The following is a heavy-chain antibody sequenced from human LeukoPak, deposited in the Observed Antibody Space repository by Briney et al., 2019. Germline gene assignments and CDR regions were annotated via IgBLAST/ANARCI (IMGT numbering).Heavy chain of an antibody. Sequence: GGSLRLSCAASGFTFSTYWMHWVRHAPGKGLVWVSRIKSDGGTNYADSVKGRFTISRDNAKKTVSLQMNSLRPEDTGVYYCARAPSEIGGYYPEYFRHWGQGTLVTVSS. CDR2: IKSDGGT. V-gene: IGHV3-74*01. CDR1: GFTFSTYW. D-gene: IGHD3-22*01. J-gene: IGHJ1*01. CDR3: ARAPSEIGGYYPEYFRH.